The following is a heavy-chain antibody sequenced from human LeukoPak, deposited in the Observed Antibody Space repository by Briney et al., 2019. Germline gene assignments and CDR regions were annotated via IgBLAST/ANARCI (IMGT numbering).Heavy chain of an antibody. CDR1: GGSISSYY. Sequence: SETLSLTCTVSGGSISSYYWSWIRRPPGKGLEWIGYIYYSGSTNYSPSLKSRVTISVDTSKNQFSLKLSSVTAADTAVYYCASRIAAAGTGRGYFDYWGQGTLVTVSS. CDR3: ASRIAAAGTGRGYFDY. D-gene: IGHD6-13*01. J-gene: IGHJ4*02. CDR2: IYYSGST. V-gene: IGHV4-59*01.